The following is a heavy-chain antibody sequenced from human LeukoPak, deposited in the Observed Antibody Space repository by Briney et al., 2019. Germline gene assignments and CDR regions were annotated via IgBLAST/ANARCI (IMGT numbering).Heavy chain of an antibody. Sequence: GGSLRLSCAASGFSFSDYPMDWVRQAPGKGLEWLSYISGSGTTIFYAGSVKGRFTISRDNAKNSLFLQMSSLRVEDTAVYYCARTVDGVIGSDYWGQGTLVTVSS. CDR2: ISGSGTTI. D-gene: IGHD3-10*01. J-gene: IGHJ4*02. CDR1: GFSFSDYP. V-gene: IGHV3-48*01. CDR3: ARTVDGVIGSDY.